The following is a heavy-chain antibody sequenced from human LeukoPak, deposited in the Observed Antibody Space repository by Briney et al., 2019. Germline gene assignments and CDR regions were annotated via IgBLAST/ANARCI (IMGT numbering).Heavy chain of an antibody. CDR2: IYYSGTT. CDR3: ARGGGAGYYYYYMDV. Sequence: SETLSLTCTVSGDSIKSSSYYSAWVRPPPGKGLEWIASIYYSGTTYYNPSLKSRVTISVDTSKSQFSLKLSSVTAADTAVYYCARGGGAGYYYYYMDVWGKGTTVTISS. D-gene: IGHD3-16*01. V-gene: IGHV4-39*07. CDR1: GDSIKSSSYY. J-gene: IGHJ6*03.